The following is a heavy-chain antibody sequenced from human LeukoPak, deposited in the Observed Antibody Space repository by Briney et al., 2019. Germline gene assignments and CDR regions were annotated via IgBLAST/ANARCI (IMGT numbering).Heavy chain of an antibody. CDR2: IYYSGST. CDR1: GGSIGSYY. Sequence: SETLSLTRTVSGGSIGSYYWSWIRQPPGKGLEWIGYIYYSGSTNYNPSLKGRVTISVDTSKNQFSLKLSSVTAADTAVYYCARVPPYYDILTGYSPYGMDVWGKGTTVTVSS. CDR3: ARVPPYYDILTGYSPYGMDV. J-gene: IGHJ6*04. D-gene: IGHD3-9*01. V-gene: IGHV4-59*01.